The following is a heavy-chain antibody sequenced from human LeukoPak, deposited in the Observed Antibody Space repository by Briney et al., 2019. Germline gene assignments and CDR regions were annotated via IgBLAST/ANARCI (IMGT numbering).Heavy chain of an antibody. Sequence: GGSLRLSCAASGFTFSSYCMNWVRQAPGKGLEWVSSISSSSNYIYYADSVKGRFTISRDGAKNSLYLQMNSLRAEDTAVYYCARAAYDDVWGSYLYYFDYWGQGTLVIVSS. D-gene: IGHD3-16*02. CDR3: ARAAYDDVWGSYLYYFDY. J-gene: IGHJ4*02. V-gene: IGHV3-21*06. CDR2: ISSSSNYI. CDR1: GFTFSSYC.